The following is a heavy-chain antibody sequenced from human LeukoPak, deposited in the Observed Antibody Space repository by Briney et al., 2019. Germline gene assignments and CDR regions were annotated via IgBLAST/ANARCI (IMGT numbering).Heavy chain of an antibody. J-gene: IGHJ4*02. V-gene: IGHV5-51*01. Sequence: GESLKISCKGSGYSFTNYWIGWVRQMPGKGLEWMGIIYPGDSDTRYSPSFQGQVTISADKSISTAYLQWSSLKASDTAMYYCARHSSYYASGSYSVPFDYWGQGALVTVSS. CDR3: ARHSSYYASGSYSVPFDY. CDR1: GYSFTNYW. D-gene: IGHD3-10*01. CDR2: IYPGDSDT.